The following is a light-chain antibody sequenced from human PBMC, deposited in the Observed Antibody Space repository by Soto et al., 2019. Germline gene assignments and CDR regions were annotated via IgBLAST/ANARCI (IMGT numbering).Light chain of an antibody. CDR1: QSVSSNS. CDR2: GAS. V-gene: IGKV3-20*01. CDR3: QQFGTSRWT. Sequence: EIVLTQSPGTLSLSPGETATLSCRASQSVSSNSLAWYQQKPGQAPRLLIYGASSRAIGIPDRFSGTGSGTDFTLTISRLEPEDFAVYYCQQFGTSRWTFGQGTKVEIK. J-gene: IGKJ1*01.